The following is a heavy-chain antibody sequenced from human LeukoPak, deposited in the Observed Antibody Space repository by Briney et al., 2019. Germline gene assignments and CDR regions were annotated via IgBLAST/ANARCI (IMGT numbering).Heavy chain of an antibody. Sequence: QPGGSLRLSCAASGFTISTYWMSWVRQAPGKGLEWVANIKQDGSDKYYVDSVKGRFTISRDNAKNSLFLQMNSLRAEDTAVYYCARVRCGSNSCFPDYWGQGTLATVSS. CDR2: IKQDGSDK. J-gene: IGHJ4*02. D-gene: IGHD2-15*01. CDR3: ARVRCGSNSCFPDY. V-gene: IGHV3-7*01. CDR1: GFTISTYW.